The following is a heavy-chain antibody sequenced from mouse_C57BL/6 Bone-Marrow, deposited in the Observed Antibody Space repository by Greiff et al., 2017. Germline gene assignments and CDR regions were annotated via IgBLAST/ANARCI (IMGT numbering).Heavy chain of an antibody. CDR2: INPNNGGT. CDR1: GYTFTDYN. D-gene: IGHD2-12*01. CDR3: ARESYLYYAMDY. V-gene: IGHV1-18*01. Sequence: EVQGVESGPELVKPGASVKIPCKASGYTFTDYNMDWVKQSHGKSLEWIGDINPNNGGTIYNQKFKGKATLTVDKSSSTAYMELRSLTSEDTAVYYCARESYLYYAMDYWGQGTSVTVSS. J-gene: IGHJ4*01.